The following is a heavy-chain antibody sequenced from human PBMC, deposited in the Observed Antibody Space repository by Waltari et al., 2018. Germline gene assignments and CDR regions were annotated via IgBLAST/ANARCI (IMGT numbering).Heavy chain of an antibody. CDR3: ARVWSGGNSEGPFNYFDY. D-gene: IGHD2-15*01. J-gene: IGHJ4*02. CDR1: GFTFRSYW. CDR2: INSDGSST. Sequence: EVQLVESGGGLVQPGGSLRLSCAASGFTFRSYWMHWVRQAPGKGLVWVSRINSDGSSTNYADSVKGRFTISRDNAKNTLYLRMNSLRAEDTAVYYCARVWSGGNSEGPFNYFDYWGQGTLVTVSS. V-gene: IGHV3-74*01.